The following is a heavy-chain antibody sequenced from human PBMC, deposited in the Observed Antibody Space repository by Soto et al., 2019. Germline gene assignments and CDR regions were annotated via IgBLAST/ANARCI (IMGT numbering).Heavy chain of an antibody. CDR3: AREGRLHWFES. CDR1: GGSISSYY. Sequence: NPSETLSLTCTVSGGSISSYYWSWIRQPPGKGREWIGYSYYSGRTNYYTSLKSRVTISIDTSTNQLSLNLSSVTAADTAVYFCAREGRLHWFESWGQGTLVTVSS. V-gene: IGHV4-59*08. J-gene: IGHJ5*01. CDR2: SYYSGRT.